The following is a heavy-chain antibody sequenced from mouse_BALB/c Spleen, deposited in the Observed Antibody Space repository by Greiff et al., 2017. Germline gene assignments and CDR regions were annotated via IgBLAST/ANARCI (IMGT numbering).Heavy chain of an antibody. D-gene: IGHD1-1*01. CDR3: ARYYGSRLWFAY. J-gene: IGHJ3*01. CDR1: GFTFSSYA. V-gene: IGHV5-6-5*01. Sequence: EVQLQESGGGLVKPGGSLKLSCAASGFTFSSYAMSWVRQTPEKRLEWVASISSGGSTYYPDSVKGRFTISRDNARNILYLQMSSLRSEDTAMYYCARYYGSRLWFAYWGQGTLVTVSA. CDR2: ISSGGST.